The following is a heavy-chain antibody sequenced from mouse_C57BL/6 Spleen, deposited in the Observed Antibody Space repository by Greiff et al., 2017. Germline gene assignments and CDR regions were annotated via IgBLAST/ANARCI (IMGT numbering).Heavy chain of an antibody. V-gene: IGHV2-2*01. J-gene: IGHJ3*01. D-gene: IGHD4-1*01. CDR2: IWSGGST. CDR3: AWDEFAY. CDR1: GFSLTSYG. Sequence: QVQLQQSGPGLVQPSQSLSITCTVSGFSLTSYGVHWVRQSPGTGLEWLGVIWSGGSTDYNAAFISRLSISKDNSKSQVFFKMNSLQADDTAIYYCAWDEFAYWGQGTLVTVSA.